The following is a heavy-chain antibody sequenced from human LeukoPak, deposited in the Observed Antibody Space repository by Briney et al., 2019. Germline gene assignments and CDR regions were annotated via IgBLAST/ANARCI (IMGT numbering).Heavy chain of an antibody. Sequence: GGSLRLSCAASGFTFSNSGIHWVRQAPGKGLEWVPVISSGGNKKYYADSVKGRFTISRDDSENTLYLQMNSLRVEDTAVYYCAKDLYSSTRRGYFDFWGQGTLVTVSS. CDR3: AKDLYSSTRRGYFDF. CDR1: GFTFSNSG. V-gene: IGHV3-30*18. D-gene: IGHD2-2*01. J-gene: IGHJ4*02. CDR2: ISSGGNKK.